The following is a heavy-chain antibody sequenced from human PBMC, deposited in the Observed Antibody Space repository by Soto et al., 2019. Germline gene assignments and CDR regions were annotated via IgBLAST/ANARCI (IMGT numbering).Heavy chain of an antibody. V-gene: IGHV3-48*02. D-gene: IGHD6-13*01. CDR3: ASGSSNWGYYFDF. J-gene: IGHJ4*02. CDR1: GFTFSSYS. CDR2: ITSSGTTV. Sequence: EVHLVESGGGLVQPGGSLRLSCAASGFTFSSYSMNWVRQAPGKGLEWVSYITSSGTTVYYADSVRGRFTISRDNAKNSLYLQMNSLRDDDTAVYYSASGSSNWGYYFDFWGQGTLVTVSS.